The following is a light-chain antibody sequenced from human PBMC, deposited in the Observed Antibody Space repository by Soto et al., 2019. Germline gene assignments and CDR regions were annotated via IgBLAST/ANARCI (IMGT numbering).Light chain of an antibody. Sequence: QSALTQPASVSGSPGQSITLSCTGTSSDIGGYDYVSWYQQHPGKAPKLIIYEVNNRPSGVSNRFSGSKSGNTASLTISGLQAEDEADYYCTSYASGSSHVVFGGGTKLTVL. V-gene: IGLV2-14*01. CDR3: TSYASGSSHVV. J-gene: IGLJ2*01. CDR1: SSDIGGYDY. CDR2: EVN.